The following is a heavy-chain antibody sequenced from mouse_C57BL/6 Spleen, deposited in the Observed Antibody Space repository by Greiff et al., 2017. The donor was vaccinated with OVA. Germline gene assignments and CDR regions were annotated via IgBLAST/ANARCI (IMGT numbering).Heavy chain of an antibody. CDR2: INPNNGGT. CDR1: GYTFTDYY. CDR3: AGASYYYGKRYFDV. D-gene: IGHD1-1*01. Sequence: EVQLQQSGPELVKPGASVKISCKASGYTFTDYYMNWVKQSHGKSLEWIGDINPNNGGTSYNQKFKGKATLTVDKSSSTAYMELRSLTSEDSAVYYCAGASYYYGKRYFDVWGTGTTVTVSS. V-gene: IGHV1-26*01. J-gene: IGHJ1*03.